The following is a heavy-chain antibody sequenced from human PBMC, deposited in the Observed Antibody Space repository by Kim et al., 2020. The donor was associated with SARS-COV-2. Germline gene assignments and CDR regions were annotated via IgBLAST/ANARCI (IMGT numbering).Heavy chain of an antibody. V-gene: IGHV4-34*01. CDR3: ATTLYGMDV. CDR2: INHSGST. J-gene: IGHJ6*02. Sequence: SETLSLTCAVYGGSFSGYYWSWIRQPPGKGLEWIGEINHSGSTNYNPSLKSRATISVDTSKNQFSLKLSSVTAADTAVYYCATTLYGMDVWGQGTTVTVSS. CDR1: GGSFSGYY.